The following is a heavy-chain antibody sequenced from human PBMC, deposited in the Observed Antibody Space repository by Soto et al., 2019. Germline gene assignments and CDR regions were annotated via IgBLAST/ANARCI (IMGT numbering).Heavy chain of an antibody. CDR3: SSHPLTYYYDDMDV. J-gene: IGHJ6*02. CDR2: VIPMLGTT. Sequence: QVQLVQSGAEVKKPGSSVKVSCKASGGTFSTYALSWVRQAPGQGLEWMGGVIPMLGTTNNAQKFQGRVTITADDSTSTAYMELTSLRTERTSVYYCSSHPLTYYYDDMDVWGQGSTVIVSS. V-gene: IGHV1-69*12. CDR1: GGTFSTYA. D-gene: IGHD7-27*01.